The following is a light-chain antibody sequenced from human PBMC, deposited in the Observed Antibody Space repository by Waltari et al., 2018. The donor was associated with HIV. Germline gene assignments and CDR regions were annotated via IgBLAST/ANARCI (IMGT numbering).Light chain of an antibody. V-gene: IGLV2-11*01. CDR2: DVN. Sequence: QSALTQPRSVSVSPGQSVTIPCTGTSSDVGGFTFVSWYQHHPGKAPKLMLYDVNKRPSGVPDRFSGSKSGNTASLTISGLQAEDEADYYCCSYAGSYSVVFGGGTKLTVL. CDR3: CSYAGSYSVV. CDR1: SSDVGGFTF. J-gene: IGLJ2*01.